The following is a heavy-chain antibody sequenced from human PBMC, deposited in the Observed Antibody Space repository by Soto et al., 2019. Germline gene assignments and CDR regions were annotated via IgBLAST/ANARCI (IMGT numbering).Heavy chain of an antibody. CDR1: GFTFRNHA. J-gene: IGHJ5*02. CDR2: ISASGSAT. D-gene: IGHD3-10*01. Sequence: EVQLLESGGALVQAGGSLRLSCAASGFTFRNHAMTWVRQAPGQGLEYVSSISASGSATFYAGAVRGRFAMSRDNSKSTLYLQMSSLRAEDTALYYCAKGCADLGINSWGQGTLVTVSS. CDR3: AKGCADLGINS. V-gene: IGHV3-23*01.